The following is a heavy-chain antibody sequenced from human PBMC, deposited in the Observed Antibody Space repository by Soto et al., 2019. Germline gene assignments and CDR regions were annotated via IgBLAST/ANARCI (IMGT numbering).Heavy chain of an antibody. CDR3: GEDISSGGWYYYYGMDV. CDR2: ISWNSGSI. V-gene: IGHV3-9*01. J-gene: IGHJ6*02. Sequence: GGSLRLSCAASGFTFDDYAMHWVRQAPGKGLEWVSGISWNSGSIGYADSVKGRFTISRDDAKNSLYLQMNSLRAEDTALYYCGEDISSGGWYYYYGMDVWGQGTTVTVSS. CDR1: GFTFDDYA. D-gene: IGHD6-19*01.